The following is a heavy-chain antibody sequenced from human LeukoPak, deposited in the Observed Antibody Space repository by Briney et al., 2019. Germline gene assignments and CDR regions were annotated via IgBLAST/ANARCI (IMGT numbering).Heavy chain of an antibody. CDR3: ARFYDTSGYLDC. J-gene: IGHJ4*02. CDR1: GFTVSTKF. Sequence: PGGSLRLSYAASGFTVSTKFMSWVRQAPGKGLEWVSVIYDGGITYYADSVKGRFTISGDNSKNMLFLQMNSLRAEDTAVYYCARFYDTSGYLDCWGQGTLVTVSS. CDR2: IYDGGIT. D-gene: IGHD3-22*01. V-gene: IGHV3-66*01.